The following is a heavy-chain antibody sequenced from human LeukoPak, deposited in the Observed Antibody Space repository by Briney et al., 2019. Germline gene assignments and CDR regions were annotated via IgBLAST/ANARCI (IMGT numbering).Heavy chain of an antibody. V-gene: IGHV1-69*05. Sequence: VASVKVSCKASGGTFSSYAISWVRQAPGQGLEWMGGIIPIFGTANYAQKFQGRVTITTDESTSTAYMELSSLRSEDTDVYYCARDYGDSSSWYGGYWGQGTLVTVSS. CDR2: IIPIFGTA. CDR1: GGTFSSYA. J-gene: IGHJ4*02. CDR3: ARDYGDSSSWYGGY. D-gene: IGHD6-13*01.